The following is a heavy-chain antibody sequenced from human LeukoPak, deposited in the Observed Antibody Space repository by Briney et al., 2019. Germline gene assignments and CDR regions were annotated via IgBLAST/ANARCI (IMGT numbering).Heavy chain of an antibody. CDR3: ANSYYDSSGSDPSFDY. J-gene: IGHJ4*02. CDR2: ISGSGSST. V-gene: IGHV3-23*01. Sequence: GGSLRLSCAASGFTFSSYAMSWVRQAPGKGLEWVSAISGSGSSTYYADSVKGRFTISRDNSKNTLYLQMNSLRAEDTAVYYCANSYYDSSGSDPSFDYWGQGTLVTVSS. CDR1: GFTFSSYA. D-gene: IGHD3-22*01.